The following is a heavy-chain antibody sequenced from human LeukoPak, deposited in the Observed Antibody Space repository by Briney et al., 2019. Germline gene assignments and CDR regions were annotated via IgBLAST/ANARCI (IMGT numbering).Heavy chain of an antibody. CDR3: ARGRPHGNDY. V-gene: IGHV3-9*01. CDR2: IIWKTGDT. Sequence: PGRSLRLSCAAAGFSFDDHGTHWVRQAPGKGLEWVSGIIWKTGDTGYADSVKGRFSISRDNAKNTLYLQMNSLRVEDTAVYYCARGRPHGNDYWGQGTLVTVSS. CDR1: GFSFDDHG. D-gene: IGHD4-23*01. J-gene: IGHJ4*02.